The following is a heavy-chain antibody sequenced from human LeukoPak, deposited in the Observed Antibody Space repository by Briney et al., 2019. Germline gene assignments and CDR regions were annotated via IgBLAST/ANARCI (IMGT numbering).Heavy chain of an antibody. J-gene: IGHJ5*02. CDR2: IYHSGST. Sequence: SETLSLTCTVSGDSISNHYWSWIRQPPGKGLEWIGYIYHSGSTKYTPSLKSRVTISVDTSKNQFSLKLSSVTAADTAVYYCARLPQNWFDPWGQGTLVTVSS. CDR1: GDSISNHY. CDR3: ARLPQNWFDP. V-gene: IGHV4-59*11.